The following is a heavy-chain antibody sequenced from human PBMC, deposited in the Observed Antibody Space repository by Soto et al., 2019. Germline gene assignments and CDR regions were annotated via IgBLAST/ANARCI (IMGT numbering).Heavy chain of an antibody. V-gene: IGHV3-23*01. CDR1: GITFSNCV. CDR2: IRRSGETT. D-gene: IGHD4-17*01. Sequence: GGSLRLSCAASGITFSNCVMNWVRQAPGKGLEWVSTIRRSGETTYYADSVGGRFTISRDNSKNTLYLQMYSLRADDTAVYYCATGHDTGDLLFDHWGHGTLVTVSS. J-gene: IGHJ4*01. CDR3: ATGHDTGDLLFDH.